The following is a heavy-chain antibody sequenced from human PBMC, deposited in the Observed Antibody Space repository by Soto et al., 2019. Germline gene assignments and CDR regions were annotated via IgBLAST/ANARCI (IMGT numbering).Heavy chain of an antibody. CDR1: GFTFSSYA. D-gene: IGHD3-10*01. CDR3: AKEGLSMVRGVIITDFDY. J-gene: IGHJ4*02. V-gene: IGHV3-23*01. Sequence: GGSLRLSCAASGFTFSSYAMSWVRQAPGKGLEWVSAISGSGGSTYYADSVKGRFTISRDNSKNTLYLQMNSLRAEDTAVYYCAKEGLSMVRGVIITDFDYWGQGTLVTVSS. CDR2: ISGSGGST.